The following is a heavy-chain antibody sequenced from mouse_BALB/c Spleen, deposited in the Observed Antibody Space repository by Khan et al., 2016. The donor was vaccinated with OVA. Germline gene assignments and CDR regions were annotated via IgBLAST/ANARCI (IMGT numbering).Heavy chain of an antibody. Sequence: EVQLQESGPSLVKPSQTLSLTCSVTGDSITSGYWNWIRKFPGNKLEYMAYISYSCSTYYNPSLKSRISITRDTSKNQHYLQLNSMTTEDSATYXCAGTAYQGKSYFACGGQGATLTVPS. V-gene: IGHV3-8*02. CDR2: ISYSCST. J-gene: IGHJ2*01. CDR3: AGTAYQGKSYFAC. D-gene: IGHD2-10*01. CDR1: GDSITSGY.